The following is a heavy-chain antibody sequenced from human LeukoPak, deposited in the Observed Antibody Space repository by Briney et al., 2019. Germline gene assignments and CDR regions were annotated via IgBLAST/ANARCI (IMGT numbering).Heavy chain of an antibody. CDR2: IYSGGST. V-gene: IGHV3-66*02. J-gene: IGHJ6*03. CDR3: ARSLAAQFLGHYYYYMDV. D-gene: IGHD6-6*01. Sequence: PARSLRRSCAASGFTVSSNYMSWVRQAPGKGLEWVSVIYSGGSTYYADSVKGRFTISRDNSKNTLYLQMNSLRAEDTAVYYCARSLAAQFLGHYYYYMDVWGKGTTVTVSS. CDR1: GFTVSSNY.